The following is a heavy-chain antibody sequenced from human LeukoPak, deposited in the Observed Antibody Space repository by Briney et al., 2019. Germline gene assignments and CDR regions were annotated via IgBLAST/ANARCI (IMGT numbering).Heavy chain of an antibody. D-gene: IGHD5-18*01. V-gene: IGHV1-8*01. CDR3: ARVRGYSGGRRHRNYYYMDV. CDR1: GYTFTSYD. Sequence: ASVKVSCKASGYTFTSYDINGVRQATGQGREGMGWMNPNSGNTGYAQKFQGRVTMTRNTSISKAYMELSSLRSEDTAVYYCARVRGYSGGRRHRNYYYMDVWGKGTKVTISS. CDR2: MNPNSGNT. J-gene: IGHJ6*03.